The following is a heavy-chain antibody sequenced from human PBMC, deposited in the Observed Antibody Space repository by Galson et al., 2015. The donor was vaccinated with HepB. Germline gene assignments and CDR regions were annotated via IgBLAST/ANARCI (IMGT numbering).Heavy chain of an antibody. D-gene: IGHD2-15*01. Sequence: ASGYTFSSYSITWVRQAPGQGLEWVGWISPHNRYTNYAQNFQGRVTMTTDTSTNTAYMELRSLRSDDTAIYYCARGAVVVAVGATENNWFDPWGRGTLVTVSS. CDR3: ARGAVVVAVGATENNWFDP. V-gene: IGHV1-18*01. CDR1: GYTFSSYS. J-gene: IGHJ5*02. CDR2: ISPHNRYT.